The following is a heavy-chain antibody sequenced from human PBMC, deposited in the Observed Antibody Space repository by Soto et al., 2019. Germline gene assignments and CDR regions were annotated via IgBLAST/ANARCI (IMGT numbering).Heavy chain of an antibody. CDR1: GGSKSSYD. CDR3: ARDHPESSHFDY. V-gene: IGHV4-59*01. D-gene: IGHD3-10*01. Sequence: ESLSNSCTDCGGSKSSYDWRWIRHPPGNGLEWFCFVSHSGPTNYNPSLKSRVTMSVDTSKNLFSVSLRSVTAADTAVYYCARDHPESSHFDYWGQGTLVTVSS. CDR2: VSHSGPT. J-gene: IGHJ4*02.